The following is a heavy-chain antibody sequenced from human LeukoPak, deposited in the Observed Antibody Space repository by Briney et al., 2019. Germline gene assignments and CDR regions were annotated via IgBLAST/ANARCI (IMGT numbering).Heavy chain of an antibody. D-gene: IGHD1-14*01. Sequence: GGSLRLSCAASGFTFSDRDMDWVRQAPGKGLEGVAIISHDGNNKYYADSVKGRFTISRNNSKNTLYLQMNSLRAEDTAVYYCAKEYLSGFDPWGQGTLVTVSS. CDR2: ISHDGNNK. J-gene: IGHJ5*02. CDR1: GFTFSDRD. CDR3: AKEYLSGFDP. V-gene: IGHV3-30*18.